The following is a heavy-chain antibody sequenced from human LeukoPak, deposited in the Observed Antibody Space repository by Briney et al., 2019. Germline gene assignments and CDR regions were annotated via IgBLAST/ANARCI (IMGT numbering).Heavy chain of an antibody. CDR1: GGSISSGSYY. Sequence: SETLSLTCTVSGGSISSGSYYWSWIRQPAGKGLEWIGRIYTSGSTNYNPSLKSRVTISADTSKNQFSLKLSSVTAADTAVYYCARARTSYCSGGSCYYYFDYWGQGTLVTVSS. D-gene: IGHD2-15*01. V-gene: IGHV4-61*02. CDR2: IYTSGST. J-gene: IGHJ4*02. CDR3: ARARTSYCSGGSCYYYFDY.